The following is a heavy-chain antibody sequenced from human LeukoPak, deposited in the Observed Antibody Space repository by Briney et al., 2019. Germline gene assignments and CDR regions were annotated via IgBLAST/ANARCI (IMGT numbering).Heavy chain of an antibody. D-gene: IGHD3-10*01. J-gene: IGHJ4*02. CDR3: ARDSYYGSGSYFHDFDY. CDR1: GYTFTSYG. CDR2: ISAYNGNT. Sequence: ASVKVSCKASGYTFTSYGISWVRQAPGQGLEWMGWISAYNGNTNYAQKLQGRVTMTTDTSTSTAYMELRSLRSDDTAVYYRARDSYYGSGSYFHDFDYWGQGTLVTVSS. V-gene: IGHV1-18*01.